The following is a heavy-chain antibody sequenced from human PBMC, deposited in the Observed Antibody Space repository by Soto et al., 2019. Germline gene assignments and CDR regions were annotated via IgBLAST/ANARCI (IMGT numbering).Heavy chain of an antibody. J-gene: IGHJ6*02. CDR3: ARGLHPFIAAADTFYSYYGMDV. CDR2: INPNSGGT. CDR1: GYTFTGYY. D-gene: IGHD6-13*01. V-gene: IGHV1-2*04. Sequence: QVQLVQSGAEVKKPGASVKVSCKASGYTFTGYYMHWVRQAPGQGLEWMGWINPNSGGTNYAQKFQGWGTMTRDTSISSAFMELMRLRSEDTAVYYCARGLHPFIAAADTFYSYYGMDVWGQGTTVTVAS.